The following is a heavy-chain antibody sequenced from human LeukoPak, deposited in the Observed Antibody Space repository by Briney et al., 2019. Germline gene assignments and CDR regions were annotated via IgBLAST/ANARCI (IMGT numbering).Heavy chain of an antibody. V-gene: IGHV3-73*01. CDR3: TSYDILSGYPR. D-gene: IGHD3-9*01. J-gene: IGHJ4*02. CDR2: IRNKANNYAT. Sequence: GGSLRLSCAASGFTFSVSAMHWVRQASGKGLEWVGRIRNKANNYATAYDASVKGRFTISRDDSKNTAYLQMNSLKTEDTAVYYCTSYDILSGYPRWGQGTLVTVSS. CDR1: GFTFSVSA.